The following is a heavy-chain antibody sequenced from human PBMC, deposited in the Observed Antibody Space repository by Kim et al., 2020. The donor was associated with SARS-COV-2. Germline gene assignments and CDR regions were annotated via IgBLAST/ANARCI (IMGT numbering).Heavy chain of an antibody. CDR2: INHSGST. V-gene: IGHV4-34*01. CDR3: ARAGKYYDSSGYYYGRPLSHLHPALGCFDY. D-gene: IGHD3-22*01. Sequence: SETLSLTCAVYGGSFSGYYWSWIRQPPGKGLEWIGEINHSGSTNYNPSLKSRVTISVDTSKNQFSLKLSSVTAADTAVYYCARAGKYYDSSGYYYGRPLSHLHPALGCFDYWGQGTLVTVSS. J-gene: IGHJ4*02. CDR1: GGSFSGYY.